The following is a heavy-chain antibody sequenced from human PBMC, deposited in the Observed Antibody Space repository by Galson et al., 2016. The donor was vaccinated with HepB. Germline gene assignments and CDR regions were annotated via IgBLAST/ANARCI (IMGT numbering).Heavy chain of an antibody. CDR2: ISSSYSYI. V-gene: IGHV3-21*01. CDR1: GFPFSSYS. CDR3: ARHTAMATYEN. J-gene: IGHJ4*02. Sequence: RLSCAASGFPFSSYSMNWVRQAPGKGLEWVSSISSSYSYIYYADSVKGRFTISRDNAKNSLYLQMNSLRAEDTAVYYCARHTAMATYENWGQGTLVTVSS. D-gene: IGHD5-24*01.